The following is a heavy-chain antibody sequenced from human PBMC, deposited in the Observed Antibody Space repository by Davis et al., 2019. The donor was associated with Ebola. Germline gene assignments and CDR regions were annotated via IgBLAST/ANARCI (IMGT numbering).Heavy chain of an antibody. Sequence: PGGSLRLSCAASGFSFSDYYMSWIRQAPGKGLELVSYISISSGSTNYADSVKGRFTISRDNAKNSLYLQMNSLRAEDTAVYYCARGPRKMATTNFDYWGQGTLVTVSS. J-gene: IGHJ4*02. CDR2: ISISSGST. D-gene: IGHD5-24*01. CDR3: ARGPRKMATTNFDY. CDR1: GFSFSDYY. V-gene: IGHV3-11*06.